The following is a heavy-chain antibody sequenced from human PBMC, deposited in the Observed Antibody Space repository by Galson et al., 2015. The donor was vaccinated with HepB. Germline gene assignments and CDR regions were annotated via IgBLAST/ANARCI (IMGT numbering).Heavy chain of an antibody. Sequence: ETLSLTCAVSRDSITSYYWSWIRQPPGKGLEWLGYIFYSGSTNYNPSLKSRITMSVDSSTNQFSLKLSSVTPADTAIYYCAALTFKWRHYYFDHWGQGALVTVSS. D-gene: IGHD5-18*01. CDR1: RDSITSYY. CDR3: AALTFKWRHYYFDH. J-gene: IGHJ4*02. CDR2: IFYSGST. V-gene: IGHV4-59*01.